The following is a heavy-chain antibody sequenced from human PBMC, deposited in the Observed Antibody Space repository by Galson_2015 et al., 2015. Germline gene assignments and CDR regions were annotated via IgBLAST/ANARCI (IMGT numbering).Heavy chain of an antibody. D-gene: IGHD6-19*01. Sequence: SLRLSCAASGFIFGTQSMNWVRQAPGKGLEWVSYISSVSSSINYADSVKGRFTIYRDNAQNSLYLQMNNLRDEDTAVYYCARGHSGWYFDYWGQGTLVTVSS. J-gene: IGHJ4*02. CDR3: ARGHSGWYFDY. V-gene: IGHV3-48*02. CDR2: ISSVSSSI. CDR1: GFIFGTQS.